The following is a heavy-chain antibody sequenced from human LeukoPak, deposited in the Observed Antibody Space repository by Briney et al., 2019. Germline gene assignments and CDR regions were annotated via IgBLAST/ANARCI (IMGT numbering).Heavy chain of an antibody. Sequence: ASVTVSFKASGYTFISYGISWVRQAPGQGLEWMGWISAYNGNTNYAQKLQGRVTMTTDTSTSTAYMELRSLRSDDTAVYYCARDGSSGDSDYWGQGTLVTVSS. D-gene: IGHD6-19*01. CDR1: GYTFISYG. CDR2: ISAYNGNT. CDR3: ARDGSSGDSDY. V-gene: IGHV1-18*01. J-gene: IGHJ4*02.